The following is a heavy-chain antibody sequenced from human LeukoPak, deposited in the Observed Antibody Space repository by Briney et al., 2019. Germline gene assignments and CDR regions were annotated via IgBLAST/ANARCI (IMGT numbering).Heavy chain of an antibody. CDR1: GGSITSYY. Sequence: PSETLCLTCTVSGGSITSYYWSWIRQPPGKGLEWIGHLHYSGITNYKPSLKSRVTISLDTPKNQFSLKLSSVTAADTAVYYCANSYGSGSRFDFWGQGTLVTVSS. CDR2: LHYSGIT. J-gene: IGHJ4*02. D-gene: IGHD3-10*01. CDR3: ANSYGSGSRFDF. V-gene: IGHV4-59*01.